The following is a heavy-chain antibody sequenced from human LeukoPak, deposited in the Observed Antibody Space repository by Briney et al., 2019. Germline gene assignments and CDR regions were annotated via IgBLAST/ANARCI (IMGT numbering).Heavy chain of an antibody. CDR1: GFTFSSYA. Sequence: GGSLRLSCAASGFTFSSYAMHWVRQAPGKGLEWAAVISYDGSNKYYADSVKGRFTISRDNSKNTLSLQMNSLRPEDTAVYYCAKRDYESYYYGMDAWGQGTTVTVSS. J-gene: IGHJ6*02. CDR2: ISYDGSNK. D-gene: IGHD3-16*01. CDR3: AKRDYESYYYGMDA. V-gene: IGHV3-30-3*02.